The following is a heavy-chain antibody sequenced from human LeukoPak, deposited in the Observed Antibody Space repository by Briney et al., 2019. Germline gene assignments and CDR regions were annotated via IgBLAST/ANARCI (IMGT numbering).Heavy chain of an antibody. V-gene: IGHV3-23*01. CDR3: ARDRRSGAVAGRLHAFDI. D-gene: IGHD6-19*01. CDR1: GFTFGNYA. CDR2: IASYGGTT. Sequence: GGSLRLSCAASGFTFGNYAMSWVRQAPGKGLQWVSTIASYGGTTYYADSVKGRLTISRDNFKNAVYLQMNSLRAEDTAVYYCARDRRSGAVAGRLHAFDIWGQGTMVTVSS. J-gene: IGHJ3*02.